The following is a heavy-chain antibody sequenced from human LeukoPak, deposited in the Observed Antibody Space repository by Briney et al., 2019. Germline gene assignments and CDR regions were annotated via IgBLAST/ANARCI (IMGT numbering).Heavy chain of an antibody. J-gene: IGHJ4*02. CDR1: GFTFSSNY. CDR3: AGDLDYGDYVYGY. V-gene: IGHV3-66*02. Sequence: GGSLRLSCAASGFTFSSNYMSWVRQAPGKGLEWVSVIYSGGSTYYADSVKGRFTISRDNSKNTLYLQMNSLRAEDTAVYYCAGDLDYGDYVYGYWGQGTLVTVSS. D-gene: IGHD4-17*01. CDR2: IYSGGST.